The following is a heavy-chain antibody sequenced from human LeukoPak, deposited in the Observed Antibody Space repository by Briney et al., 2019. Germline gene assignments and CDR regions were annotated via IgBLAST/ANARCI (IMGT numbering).Heavy chain of an antibody. V-gene: IGHV3-7*01. D-gene: IGHD6-13*01. J-gene: IGHJ4*02. Sequence: GSLRLSCAASGFTFSSYWMSWVRQAPGKGLEWVANIKQDGSEKYYVDSVKGRFTISRDNAKNSLYLQMNSLRAEDTAVYYCGRLAHNAWYAIDYWGQGTLVTVSS. CDR2: IKQDGSEK. CDR3: GRLAHNAWYAIDY. CDR1: GFTFSSYW.